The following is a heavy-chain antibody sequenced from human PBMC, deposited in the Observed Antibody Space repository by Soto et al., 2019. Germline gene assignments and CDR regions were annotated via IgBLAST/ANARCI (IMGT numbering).Heavy chain of an antibody. CDR1: GYTFTSYY. CDR2: INPSGGST. V-gene: IGHV1-46*03. D-gene: IGHD4-17*01. Sequence: ASVKVSCKASGYTFTSYYMHWVRRAPGQGLEWMGIINPSGGSTSYAQKFQGRVTMTRDTSTSTVYMELSSLRSEDTAVYYCASPTTVTTLFDYWGQGTLVTVSS. J-gene: IGHJ4*02. CDR3: ASPTTVTTLFDY.